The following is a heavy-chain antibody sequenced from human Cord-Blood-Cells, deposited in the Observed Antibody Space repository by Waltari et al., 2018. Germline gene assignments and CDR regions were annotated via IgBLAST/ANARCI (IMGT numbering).Heavy chain of an antibody. V-gene: IGHV4-38-2*02. Sequence: QVQLQESGPGLVKPSETLSLTCTVSGYSISSGYYWGWIRQPPGKGLEWMGSIYHSGRTYYNPSRKSRVTRSVDTSKNQFSLKLSSVTAADTAVYYCARVGRCSSTSCYWYFDLWGRGTLVTVSS. CDR3: ARVGRCSSTSCYWYFDL. CDR1: GYSISSGYY. D-gene: IGHD2-2*01. J-gene: IGHJ2*01. CDR2: IYHSGRT.